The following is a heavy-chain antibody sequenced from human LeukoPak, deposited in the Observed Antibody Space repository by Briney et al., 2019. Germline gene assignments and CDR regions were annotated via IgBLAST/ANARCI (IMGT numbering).Heavy chain of an antibody. V-gene: IGHV3-48*04. CDR1: GFTFRTYS. D-gene: IGHD3-22*01. CDR3: ATVNFNHDDSGYLPFDH. Sequence: GGSLRLSCEASGFTFRTYSMNWVRQAPGKGLEWISFISGDGGTTNYADSVKGRFTISRDNAKSSLFLQMEGLRAEDTAVYYCATVNFNHDDSGYLPFDHWGQGSLVVISS. CDR2: ISGDGGTT. J-gene: IGHJ4*02.